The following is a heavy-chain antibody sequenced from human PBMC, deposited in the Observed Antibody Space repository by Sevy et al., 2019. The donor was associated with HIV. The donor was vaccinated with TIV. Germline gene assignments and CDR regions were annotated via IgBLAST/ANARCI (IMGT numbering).Heavy chain of an antibody. V-gene: IGHV3-66*01. J-gene: IGHJ4*02. CDR3: AGWSSAWTLFDY. CDR1: GFTVSRNY. Sequence: GGSLRLSCAASGFTVSRNYMSWVRQAPGKGLEWVSVIYSDGKTFYADSVKDRFTISRDNSKNTLYLQMNSLGAEDTAVYYCAGWSSAWTLFDYWGQGTLVTVSS. CDR2: IYSDGKT. D-gene: IGHD6-19*01.